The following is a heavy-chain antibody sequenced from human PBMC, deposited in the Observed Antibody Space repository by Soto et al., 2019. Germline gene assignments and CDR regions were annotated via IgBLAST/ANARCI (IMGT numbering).Heavy chain of an antibody. D-gene: IGHD4-17*01. CDR3: EKDQVVYADYLDYYYGIDV. CDR1: GFIFSSYG. J-gene: IGHJ6*02. CDR2: ISFDGGKT. V-gene: IGHV3-30*18. Sequence: HPGGSLRLSCAASGFIFSSYGIHWVRQAPGKGLEWVAVISFDGGKTYYADSVKGRFTISRDNSKNTLDLQMNSLRVEDTAMYYCEKDQVVYADYLDYYYGIDVWGQGTTVTVSS.